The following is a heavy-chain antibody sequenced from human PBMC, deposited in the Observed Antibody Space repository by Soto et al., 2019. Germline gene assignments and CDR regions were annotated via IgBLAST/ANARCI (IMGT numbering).Heavy chain of an antibody. CDR2: INAGNGNT. J-gene: IGHJ4*02. CDR3: ARSRITMVRGVITATNYFDY. V-gene: IGHV1-3*01. Sequence: ASVKVSCKASGYTFTSYAMHWVRQAPGQRLEWMGWINAGNGNTKYSQKFQGRVTITRDTSASTAYMELSSLRSEDTAVYYCARSRITMVRGVITATNYFDYWGQGTLVTVSS. D-gene: IGHD3-10*01. CDR1: GYTFTSYA.